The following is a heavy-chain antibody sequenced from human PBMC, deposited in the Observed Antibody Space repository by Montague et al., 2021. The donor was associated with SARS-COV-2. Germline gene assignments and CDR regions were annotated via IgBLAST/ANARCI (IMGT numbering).Heavy chain of an antibody. CDR1: GFSFNSSEVG. Sequence: PALVKPTQTLTLTCTFSGFSFNSSEVGVGWIRQPPGKTLEWLSLIYWDDDERYSPSLKSRLTITKDTSKNHVVLRMTNMDPVDTGTYYCVHTGGGGYRFDYWGQGTPVTVSS. CDR3: VHTGGGGYRFDY. CDR2: IYWDDDE. J-gene: IGHJ4*02. V-gene: IGHV2-5*02. D-gene: IGHD1-26*01.